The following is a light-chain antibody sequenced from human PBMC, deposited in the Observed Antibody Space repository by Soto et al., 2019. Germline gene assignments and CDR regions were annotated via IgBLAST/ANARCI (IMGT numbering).Light chain of an antibody. V-gene: IGKV3-15*01. Sequence: EIVMTQSPATLSVSPGEKATLSCRASQSVSSNLAWYQQKPGQAPRLLTYGASTRATGIPARFSGSGSGTGFTVTVSSLQSEDFAVYYCQQYNNWPPGTFGQGTKLEIK. J-gene: IGKJ2*01. CDR1: QSVSSN. CDR2: GAS. CDR3: QQYNNWPPGT.